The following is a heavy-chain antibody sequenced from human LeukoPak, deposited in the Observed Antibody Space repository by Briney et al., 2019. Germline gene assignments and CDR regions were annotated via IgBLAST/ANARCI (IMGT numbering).Heavy chain of an antibody. V-gene: IGHV3-7*01. CDR2: IRQDGSDK. CDR1: GFTFSSCW. CDR3: ARDGGTGIPFDY. D-gene: IGHD1-1*01. J-gene: IGHJ4*02. Sequence: GGSLRLSCVASGFTFSSCWMSWVRQAPGKGLEWVANIRQDGSDKYYVDSVKGRFTISRDNPRNSLYLQMNSLRAEDTAVYYCARDGGTGIPFDYWGQGTLVTVSS.